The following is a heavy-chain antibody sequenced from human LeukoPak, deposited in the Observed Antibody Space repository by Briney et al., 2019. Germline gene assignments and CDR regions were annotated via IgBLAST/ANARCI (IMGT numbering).Heavy chain of an antibody. J-gene: IGHJ4*02. V-gene: IGHV3-21*01. D-gene: IGHD6-13*01. Sequence: PGGSLRLSCAASGFTFSSYSMNWVRQAPGKGLEWVSSISSSSSYIYYADSVKGRFTISRDNSKNTLYLQMNSLRAEDTAVYYCAKSIAAARQPSDYWGQGTLVTVSS. CDR3: AKSIAAARQPSDY. CDR2: ISSSSSYI. CDR1: GFTFSSYS.